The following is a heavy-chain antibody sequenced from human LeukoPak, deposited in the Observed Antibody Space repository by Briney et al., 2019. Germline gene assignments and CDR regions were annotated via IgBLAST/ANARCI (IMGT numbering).Heavy chain of an antibody. CDR3: ATVYYDYVWGSYRFDY. Sequence: SETLSLTCTVSGGSISSRSYYWGWIRQPPGKGLEWIGSIYYSGSTYYNPSLKSRVTISVDTSKNQFSLKLSSVTAADTAVYYCATVYYDYVWGSYRFDYWGQGTLVTVSS. CDR2: IYYSGST. J-gene: IGHJ4*02. CDR1: GGSISSRSYY. V-gene: IGHV4-39*01. D-gene: IGHD3-16*02.